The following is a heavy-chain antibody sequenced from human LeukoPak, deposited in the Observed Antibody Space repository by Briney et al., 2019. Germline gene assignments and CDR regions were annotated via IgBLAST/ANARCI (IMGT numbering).Heavy chain of an antibody. Sequence: GGSLRLSCAASGFTFSTYWMHCVRHAPGKGLVWVSRINSDESSTTYADSVKGRFTISRDNAKNTLYLQMNSLRAEDTAVYYCAKSRRAYCSGGSCFGLWDYWGQGTLVTVSS. V-gene: IGHV3-74*01. CDR3: AKSRRAYCSGGSCFGLWDY. CDR2: INSDESST. CDR1: GFTFSTYW. D-gene: IGHD2-15*01. J-gene: IGHJ4*02.